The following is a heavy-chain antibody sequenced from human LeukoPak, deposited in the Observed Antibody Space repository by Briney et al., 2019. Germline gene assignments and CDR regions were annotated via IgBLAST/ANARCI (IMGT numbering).Heavy chain of an antibody. V-gene: IGHV3-21*04. Sequence: PGGSLRLSCAASGFTFSSYSMNWVRQAPGKGLEWVSSISSSSSYIYYADSVKGRFTISRDNAKNSLYLQMNSLRAEDTAVYYCASQTGGLPLEYGGYYSNWFDPWGQGTLVTVSS. CDR2: ISSSSSYI. CDR3: ASQTGGLPLEYGGYYSNWFDP. CDR1: GFTFSSYS. D-gene: IGHD3-3*01. J-gene: IGHJ5*02.